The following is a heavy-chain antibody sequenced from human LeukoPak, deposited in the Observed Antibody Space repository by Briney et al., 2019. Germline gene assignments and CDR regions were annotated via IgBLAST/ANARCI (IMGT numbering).Heavy chain of an antibody. CDR1: GFTFSGSA. Sequence: PGGSLRLSCAASGFTFSGSAMHWVRQASGRGLEWVGRIRSKANSYATGYAASVKGRFTISRDDSKNTAYLQMNSLKTEDTAVYYCAKDRVAFGGADAFDMWGEGTMVTVSS. D-gene: IGHD3-16*01. V-gene: IGHV3-73*01. CDR2: IRSKANSYAT. CDR3: AKDRVAFGGADAFDM. J-gene: IGHJ3*02.